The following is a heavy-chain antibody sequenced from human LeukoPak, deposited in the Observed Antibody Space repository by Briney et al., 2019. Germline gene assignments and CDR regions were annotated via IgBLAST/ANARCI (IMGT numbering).Heavy chain of an antibody. J-gene: IGHJ4*02. D-gene: IGHD3-10*01. CDR1: GFTFSDYG. CDR3: AKDHVAELWFGELSGGGFDY. V-gene: IGHV3-43*02. CDR2: LSGSGDNT. Sequence: GGSLRLSCAASGFTFSDYGMHWVRQAPGKGLEWVSALSGSGDNTYYADSVKGRFTISRDNSKNSLYLQMNSLRTEDTALYYCAKDHVAELWFGELSGGGFDYWGQGTLVTVSS.